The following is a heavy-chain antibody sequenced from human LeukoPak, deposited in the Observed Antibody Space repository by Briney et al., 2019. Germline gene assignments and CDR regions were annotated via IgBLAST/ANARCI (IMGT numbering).Heavy chain of an antibody. Sequence: SETLSLTRTVSGGSLSSYYWSWIRQPPGKGLEWIGYIYYSGSTNYNPSLKSRVTISVDTSKNQFSLKLSSVTAADTAVYYCARVDCSGGSCPYYYYYYYMDVWGKGTTVPVSS. J-gene: IGHJ6*03. CDR1: GGSLSSYY. CDR2: IYYSGST. D-gene: IGHD2-15*01. V-gene: IGHV4-59*01. CDR3: ARVDCSGGSCPYYYYYYYMDV.